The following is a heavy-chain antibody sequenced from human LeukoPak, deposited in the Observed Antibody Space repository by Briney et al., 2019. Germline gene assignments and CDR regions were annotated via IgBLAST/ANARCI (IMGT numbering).Heavy chain of an antibody. CDR1: GYSFTSYG. CDR2: MSAYNGKT. Sequence: ASVKVSCKASGYSFTSYGFNWVRQAPGQGLEWMGWMSAYNGKTNYAHSLQGRVTVTADTSTSTAYMELRSLRSEDTAVYYCASWVFGVVTTSSWFDPWGQGTLVTVSS. V-gene: IGHV1-18*01. J-gene: IGHJ5*02. CDR3: ASWVFGVVTTSSWFDP. D-gene: IGHD3-3*01.